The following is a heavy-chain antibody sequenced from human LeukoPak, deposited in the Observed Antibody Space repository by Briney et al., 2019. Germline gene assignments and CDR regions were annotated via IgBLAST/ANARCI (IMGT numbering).Heavy chain of an antibody. CDR3: ARVAGGGDCYSGYYYYYGMDV. Sequence: GGSLRLSCAASGFTVSSNYMSWVRQAPGKGLEWVSVIYSCGSTYYADSVKGRFTISRDNSKNTLYLQMNSLRAEDTAVYYCARVAGGGDCYSGYYYYYGMDVWGQGTTVTVSS. CDR2: IYSCGST. V-gene: IGHV3-66*03. CDR1: GFTVSSNY. J-gene: IGHJ6*02. D-gene: IGHD2-21*02.